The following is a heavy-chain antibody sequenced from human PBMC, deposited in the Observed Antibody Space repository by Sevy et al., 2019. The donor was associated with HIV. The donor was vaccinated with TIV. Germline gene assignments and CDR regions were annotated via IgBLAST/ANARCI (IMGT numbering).Heavy chain of an antibody. CDR1: GFTFSSYA. D-gene: IGHD3-22*01. V-gene: IGHV3-23*01. CDR2: ISGSGGSGDKT. CDR3: ARKYDSRGYFDY. Sequence: GGSLRLSCAASGFTFSSYAMNWVRQAPGKGLEWVSGISGSGGSGDKTNYADSVKGRFTISRDDSKNSLYLQLNSLRAEETAIYYCARKYDSRGYFDYWGQGTLVTVSS. J-gene: IGHJ4*02.